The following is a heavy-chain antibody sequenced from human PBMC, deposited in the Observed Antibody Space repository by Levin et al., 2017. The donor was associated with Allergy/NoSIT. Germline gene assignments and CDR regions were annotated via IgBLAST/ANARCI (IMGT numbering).Heavy chain of an antibody. D-gene: IGHD5-18*01. CDR1: GYTFTSYG. J-gene: IGHJ4*02. V-gene: IGHV1-18*01. Sequence: GESLKISCKASGYTFTSYGISWVRQAPGQGLEWMGWISAYNGNTNYAQKLQGRVTMTTDTSTSTAYMELRSLRSDDTAVYYCARVRIQLWQDYWGQGTLVTVSS. CDR3: ARVRIQLWQDY. CDR2: ISAYNGNT.